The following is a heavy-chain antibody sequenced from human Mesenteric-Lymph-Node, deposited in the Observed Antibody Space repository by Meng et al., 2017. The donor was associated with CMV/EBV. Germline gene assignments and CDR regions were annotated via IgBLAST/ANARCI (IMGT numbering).Heavy chain of an antibody. J-gene: IGHJ5*02. Sequence: QLHLRESGPGQGKPSETLFLTCTVLGDSIRSFYYWGWIRQPPGRGLEWIGSVHYTGSTYYSPSLKSRVTVSVDTSKNQFSLRLTSVTAADTAVYYCARPFPSWQSPRLDPFGAWGQGTLVTVSS. CDR3: ARPFPSWQSPRLDPFGA. CDR2: VHYTGST. CDR1: GDSIRSFYY. V-gene: IGHV4-39*01. D-gene: IGHD6-19*01.